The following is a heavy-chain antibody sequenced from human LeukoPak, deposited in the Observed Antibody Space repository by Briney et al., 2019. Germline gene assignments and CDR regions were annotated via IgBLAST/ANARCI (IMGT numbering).Heavy chain of an antibody. CDR3: ARDDYGGTFDAFDI. V-gene: IGHV3-48*03. CDR1: GFTFSNYE. J-gene: IGHJ3*02. D-gene: IGHD4-17*01. CDR2: IGSGGGSI. Sequence: PGGPLRLSCAASGFTFSNYEMNWVRQAPGKGLEWVSYIGSGGGSIYYADSVRGRFTSSRGNAKKSLFLQMNSLRVEDTAVYYCARDDYGGTFDAFDIWGQGAMVTVSS.